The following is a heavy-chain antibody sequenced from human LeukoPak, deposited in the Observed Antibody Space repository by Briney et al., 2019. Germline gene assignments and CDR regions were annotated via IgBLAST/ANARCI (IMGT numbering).Heavy chain of an antibody. CDR1: GFSFSSHG. CDR3: AKASAMIVVVSKHFDY. V-gene: IGHV3-23*01. CDR2: ISSSGGTT. D-gene: IGHD3-22*01. Sequence: GGTLRLSCAASGFSFSSHGMNWVRQAPGKGLEWVSGISSSGGTTYYADSVKGRFTISRDNSKNTLFLQMNSLRAEDTAVYYCAKASAMIVVVSKHFDYWGQGTLVTVSS. J-gene: IGHJ4*02.